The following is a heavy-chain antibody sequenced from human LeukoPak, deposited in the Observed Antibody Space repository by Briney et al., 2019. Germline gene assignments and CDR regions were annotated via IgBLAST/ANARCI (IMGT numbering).Heavy chain of an antibody. D-gene: IGHD6-13*01. CDR1: GFTFNSYA. Sequence: GGSLRLSCTVSGFTFNSYAMGWVRQTPGKGLEWVSIISRSGAGTYYVDFLKGRFIISRDSSKDTLYLQMNSLRAEDTAVYYCAKDPRYSSSWFVLDVDYWGQGTLVTVSS. CDR2: ISRSGAGT. J-gene: IGHJ4*02. V-gene: IGHV3-23*01. CDR3: AKDPRYSSSWFVLDVDY.